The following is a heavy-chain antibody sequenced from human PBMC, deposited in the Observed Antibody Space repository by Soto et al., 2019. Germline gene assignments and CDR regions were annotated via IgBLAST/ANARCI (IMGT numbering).Heavy chain of an antibody. V-gene: IGHV4-39*01. D-gene: IGHD2-15*01. Sequence: SETLSLTCTVSGGSISSSSYYWGWIRQPPGKGLEWIGSIYYSGSTYYNPSLKSRVTISVDTSKNQFSLKLSSVTAADTAVYYCARQYCSGGSCYSDWFDHWGQGTLVTVSS. J-gene: IGHJ5*02. CDR2: IYYSGST. CDR1: GGSISSSSYY. CDR3: ARQYCSGGSCYSDWFDH.